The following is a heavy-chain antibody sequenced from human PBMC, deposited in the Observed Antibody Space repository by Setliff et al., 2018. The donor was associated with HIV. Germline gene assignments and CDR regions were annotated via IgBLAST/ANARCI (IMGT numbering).Heavy chain of an antibody. J-gene: IGHJ5*02. V-gene: IGHV5-51*01. Sequence: PGESLKISCKTSGYNFRMYWIAWVRQMPGKGLEWMGIIYPGDSDTRYSPSFQGQVTISADKSISTAYLQWSSLKASDTDMYYCARHCSSTSCYLAWGQGTLVTVSS. CDR3: ARHCSSTSCYLA. D-gene: IGHD2-2*01. CDR2: IYPGDSDT. CDR1: GYNFRMYW.